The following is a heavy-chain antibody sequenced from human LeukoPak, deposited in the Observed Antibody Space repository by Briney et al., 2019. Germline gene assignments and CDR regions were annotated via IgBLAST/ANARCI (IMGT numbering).Heavy chain of an antibody. Sequence: PSETLSLTCAVSGGSISSSNWWSWVRPPPGKGLEWIGEIYHSGSTNYNPSLKSRVTISVDTSKNHFSLKLSSVTAADTAVYYCARDSWYYGSGSYFGNFDYWGQGTLVTVSS. D-gene: IGHD3-10*01. V-gene: IGHV4-4*02. CDR3: ARDSWYYGSGSYFGNFDY. CDR2: IYHSGST. J-gene: IGHJ4*02. CDR1: GGSISSSNW.